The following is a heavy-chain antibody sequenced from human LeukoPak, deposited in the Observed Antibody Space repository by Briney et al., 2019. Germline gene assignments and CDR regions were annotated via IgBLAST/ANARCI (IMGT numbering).Heavy chain of an antibody. J-gene: IGHJ6*03. CDR1: GFTFSSYG. D-gene: IGHD1-26*01. Sequence: GGSLRLSCAASGFTFSSYGMHWVRQAPGKGLEWVAFIRYDGSNKYYADSVKGRFTISRDNSKNTLYLQMNSLRAEDTAVYYCAKDARASPPGNYYYMDVWGKGTTVTVSS. V-gene: IGHV3-30*02. CDR3: AKDARASPPGNYYYMDV. CDR2: IRYDGSNK.